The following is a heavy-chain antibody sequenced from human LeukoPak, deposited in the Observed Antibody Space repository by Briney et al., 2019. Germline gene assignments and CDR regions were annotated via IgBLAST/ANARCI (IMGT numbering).Heavy chain of an antibody. CDR3: VSPVRDY. V-gene: IGHV3-23*01. CDR2: ITGSGGST. Sequence: PGGSLRLSCAASGFTFSSYALTWVRQAPGKGLEWVSTITGSGGSTYYADSVKGRFTISRDNSKNTLYLQMNSLRAEDTAVYYCVSPVRDYWGQGILVTVSS. J-gene: IGHJ4*02. CDR1: GFTFSSYA.